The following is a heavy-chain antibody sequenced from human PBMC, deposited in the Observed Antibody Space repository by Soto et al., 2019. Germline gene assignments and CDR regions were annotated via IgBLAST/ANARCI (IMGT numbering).Heavy chain of an antibody. CDR2: ISLYSDGT. V-gene: IGHV1-18*01. CDR3: ARVVPGAEAWFGP. Sequence: ASVKVSCKTSGYTFSSYGITWLRQAPGQPLEWLGWISLYSDGTNYAQKFQGRVSMTTDTSTTTAYMELRSLRSDDTAVYYCARVVPGAEAWFGPWGQGTLVTVS. CDR1: GYTFSSYG. J-gene: IGHJ5*02. D-gene: IGHD2-2*01.